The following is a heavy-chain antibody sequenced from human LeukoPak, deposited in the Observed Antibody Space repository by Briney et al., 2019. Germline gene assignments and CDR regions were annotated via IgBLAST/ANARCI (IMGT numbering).Heavy chain of an antibody. CDR2: INDNGRI. CDR1: GGSFSNYN. CDR3: ARSWNYGRNYYIDV. V-gene: IGHV4-34*01. Sequence: SETLSLTCAAYGGSFSNYNWCWIRQPPGKGLEWIGEINDNGRINYNPSLMSRVTVSVDPSKDQFSLSLTSVTATDTAVYYCARSWNYGRNYYIDVWGKGATVSVSS. D-gene: IGHD1-7*01. J-gene: IGHJ6*03.